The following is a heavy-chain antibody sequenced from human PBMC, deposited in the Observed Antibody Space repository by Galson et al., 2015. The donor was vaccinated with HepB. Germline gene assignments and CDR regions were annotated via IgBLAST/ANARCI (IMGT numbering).Heavy chain of an antibody. V-gene: IGHV3-11*01. CDR1: GFTFSDYY. J-gene: IGHJ4*02. D-gene: IGHD3-3*01. Sequence: SLRLSCAASGFTFSDYYMSWIRQAPGKGLEWVSYISSSGSTIYYADPVKGRFTISRDNAKNSLYLQMNSLRAEDTAVYYCARATLEWLLYDDYWGQGTLVTVSS. CDR3: ARATLEWLLYDDY. CDR2: ISSSGSTI.